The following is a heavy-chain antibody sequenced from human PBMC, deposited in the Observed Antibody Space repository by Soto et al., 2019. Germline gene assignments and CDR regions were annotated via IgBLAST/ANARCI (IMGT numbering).Heavy chain of an antibody. J-gene: IGHJ5*02. D-gene: IGHD3-22*01. V-gene: IGHV4-59*01. CDR2: IYYSGST. Sequence: SETLSLTCTVSGGSISSYYWSWIRQPPGKGLEWIGYIYYSGSTNYNPSLKSRVTISVDTSKNQFSLKLSSVTAADTAVYYCGGPRVAMIGDRWFDPWGQGTLVTASS. CDR1: GGSISSYY. CDR3: GGPRVAMIGDRWFDP.